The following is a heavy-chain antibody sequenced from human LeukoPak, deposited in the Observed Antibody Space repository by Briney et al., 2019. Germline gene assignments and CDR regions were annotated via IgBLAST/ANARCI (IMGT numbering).Heavy chain of an antibody. CDR3: ARGSRVAVAGTRYNWFDP. CDR1: GGSFSGYY. CDR2: INHSGST. V-gene: IGHV4-34*01. J-gene: IGHJ5*02. D-gene: IGHD6-19*01. Sequence: SETLSLTCAVYGGSFSGYYWSWIRQPPGKGLEWIGEINHSGSTNYNPSLKSRVTISVDTSKNQFSLKLSSVTAADTAVYYCARGSRVAVAGTRYNWFDPWGQGTLVTVSS.